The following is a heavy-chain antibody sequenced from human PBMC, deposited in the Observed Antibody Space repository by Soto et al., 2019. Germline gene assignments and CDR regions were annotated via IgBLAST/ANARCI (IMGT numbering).Heavy chain of an antibody. D-gene: IGHD4-17*01. J-gene: IGHJ4*02. CDR3: ARGPDYGDYGLFDY. V-gene: IGHV3-21*01. Sequence: GGSLRLSCAASGFTFSSYSMNWVRQAPGKGLEWVSSISSSSSYIYYADSVKGRFTISRDNAKNSLYLQMNSLRAEDTAVYYCARGPDYGDYGLFDYWGQGTLVTVSS. CDR2: ISSSSSYI. CDR1: GFTFSSYS.